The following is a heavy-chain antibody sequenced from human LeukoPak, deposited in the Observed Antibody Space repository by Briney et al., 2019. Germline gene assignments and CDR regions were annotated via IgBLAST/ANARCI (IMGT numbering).Heavy chain of an antibody. CDR1: GFTLDDYA. D-gene: IGHD1-14*01. CDR2: IRGDGATT. J-gene: IGHJ4*02. CDR3: AKTPPSSGR. Sequence: PGGSLRLSCAVSGFTLDDYAMHWVRQAPGKVLGWVSLIRGDGATTSYADSVKGRFTISRDKSKNSLYLQMNSLRTEDTALYYCAKTPPSSGRWGQGTLVTVSS. V-gene: IGHV3-43*02.